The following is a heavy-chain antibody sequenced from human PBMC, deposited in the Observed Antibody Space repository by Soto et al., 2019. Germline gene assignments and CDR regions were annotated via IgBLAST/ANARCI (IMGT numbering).Heavy chain of an antibody. D-gene: IGHD3-10*01. Sequence: PGGSLRLSCAASVFTFSSYGMHWVRQAPGKGLEWVAVISYDGSNKYYADSVKGRFTISRDNSKNTLYLQMNSLRAEDTAVYYCAKESPPHYYGSGSWFNWFDPWGQGTLVTVSS. CDR3: AKESPPHYYGSGSWFNWFDP. CDR2: ISYDGSNK. CDR1: VFTFSSYG. J-gene: IGHJ5*02. V-gene: IGHV3-30*18.